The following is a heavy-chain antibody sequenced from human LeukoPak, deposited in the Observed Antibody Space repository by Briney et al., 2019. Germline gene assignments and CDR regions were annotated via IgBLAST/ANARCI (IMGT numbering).Heavy chain of an antibody. CDR3: ARVGSGWEINYFDY. V-gene: IGHV3-11*04. CDR2: ISSSGSTI. CDR1: GFTFSDYY. Sequence: GGSLRLSCAASGFTFSDYYMSWIRQAPGKGLEWLSYISSSGSTIYYADSVKGRFTISRDNAKNSLYMQMNSLRAEDTAVYYCARVGSGWEINYFDYWGQGTLVAVSS. J-gene: IGHJ4*02. D-gene: IGHD6-19*01.